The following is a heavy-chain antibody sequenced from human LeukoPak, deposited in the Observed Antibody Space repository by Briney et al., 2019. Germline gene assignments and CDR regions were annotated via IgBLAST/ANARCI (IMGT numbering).Heavy chain of an antibody. CDR1: GFTFSSYS. CDR2: ISSSSSDI. V-gene: IGHV3-21*01. J-gene: IGHJ4*02. Sequence: GRCLRLSCAASGFTFSSYSMNWVRQAPGKGLEWVSSISSSSSDIYYADSVKGRFTISRDNAKNSLYLQMNSLRAEDTAVYYCARDPSQDYWGQGTLVTVSS. CDR3: ARDPSQDY.